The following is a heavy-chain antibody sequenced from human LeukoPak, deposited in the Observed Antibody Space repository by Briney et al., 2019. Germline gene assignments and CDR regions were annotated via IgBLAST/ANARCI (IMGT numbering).Heavy chain of an antibody. CDR2: LSGSGGST. J-gene: IGHJ4*02. D-gene: IGHD6-13*01. CDR1: GFTFSNYA. Sequence: PGGSLRLSCAASGFTFSNYAMSWVRQAPGKGLEWVSALSGSGGSTYYADSVKGRFTISRDNAKNTLYLQMNSLRVEDTAVYYCASPGKAAAEGGRGTLVTVSS. CDR3: ASPGKAAAE. V-gene: IGHV3-23*01.